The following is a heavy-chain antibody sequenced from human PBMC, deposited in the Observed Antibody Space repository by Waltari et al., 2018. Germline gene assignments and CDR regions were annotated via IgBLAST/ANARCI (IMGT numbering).Heavy chain of an antibody. V-gene: IGHV3-53*02. CDR2: MYSGGST. CDR3: ARDVGSGSYYF. Sequence: EVQLVETGGGLIQPGGSLRLSCAASGFTVSSNYMRWVRPAPGKGLDWVSVMYSGGSTYYADSVKGRFTISRDNSKNTLYLQMNSLRAEDTAVYYCARDVGSGSYYFWGQGTLVTVSS. CDR1: GFTVSSNY. D-gene: IGHD3-10*01. J-gene: IGHJ4*02.